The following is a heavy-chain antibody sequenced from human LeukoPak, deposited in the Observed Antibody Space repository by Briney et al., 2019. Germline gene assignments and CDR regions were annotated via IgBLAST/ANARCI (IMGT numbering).Heavy chain of an antibody. V-gene: IGHV5-10-1*01. Sequence: GKSLKISCRGSGYSFTSYWISWVRQMPGKGLEWMGRIDPSDSYTNYSPSFQGHVTISADKSISTAYLQWSSLKASDTAMYYCARRAVGATDSDYWGQGTLVTVSS. CDR2: IDPSDSYT. CDR1: GYSFTSYW. J-gene: IGHJ4*02. CDR3: ARRAVGATDSDY. D-gene: IGHD1-26*01.